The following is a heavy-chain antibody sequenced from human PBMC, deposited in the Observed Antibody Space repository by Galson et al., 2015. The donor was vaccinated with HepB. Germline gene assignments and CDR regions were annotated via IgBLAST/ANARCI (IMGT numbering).Heavy chain of an antibody. V-gene: IGHV5-10-1*04. CDR3: ARQRQQLVRAPYYFDY. Sequence: QSGAEVKKPGESLRISCKGSGYSFTSYWISWVRQMPGKGLEWLGRIDPSDSYTNYSPSFQGQVTISADKSISTAYLQWSSLKASDTAMYYCARQRQQLVRAPYYFDYWGQGTLVTVSS. CDR1: GYSFTSYW. J-gene: IGHJ4*02. CDR2: IDPSDSYT. D-gene: IGHD6-13*01.